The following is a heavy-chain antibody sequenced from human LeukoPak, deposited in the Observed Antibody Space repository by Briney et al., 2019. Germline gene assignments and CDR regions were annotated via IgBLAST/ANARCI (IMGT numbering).Heavy chain of an antibody. V-gene: IGHV4-59*01. Sequence: SETLSLTCTVSGGSISGYYWSWIRQSPGKGLEWIGYMYYSGSTNYNPSLKSRATISVDTSKNQFSLKLSSVTAADTAVYYCAREHVKMATTLWGQGTLVTVSS. CDR1: GGSISGYY. CDR2: MYYSGST. D-gene: IGHD5-24*01. J-gene: IGHJ4*02. CDR3: AREHVKMATTL.